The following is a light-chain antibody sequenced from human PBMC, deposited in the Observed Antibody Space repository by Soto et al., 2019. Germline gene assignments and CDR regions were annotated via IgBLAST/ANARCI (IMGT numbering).Light chain of an antibody. J-gene: IGKJ1*01. CDR3: QQSYSLPWT. V-gene: IGKV1-39*01. CDR2: SAS. Sequence: DIQMTQSPSSLSASVGDRVTITCRASQSISTDLNWYQQKPGKAPEFLIYSASSLQSGVPSRFSGSGSGTDFTLTINSLQPEDFATYYCQQSYSLPWTFGQGTKVEIK. CDR1: QSISTD.